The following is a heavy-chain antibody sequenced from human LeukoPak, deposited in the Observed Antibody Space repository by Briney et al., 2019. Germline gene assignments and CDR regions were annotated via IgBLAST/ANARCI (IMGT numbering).Heavy chain of an antibody. CDR3: AGDGSGLRYSFEI. Sequence: PGGSLRLSCEASGFTLSTNYMSWVRQAPGQGLEWVSVIYTGGNTFSADSLKGRFTISRDNSKNTLYLQMNSLRAEDTAVYYCAGDGSGLRYSFEIWGQGTVVTVSS. D-gene: IGHD3-9*01. CDR2: IYTGGNT. V-gene: IGHV3-53*01. CDR1: GFTLSTNY. J-gene: IGHJ3*02.